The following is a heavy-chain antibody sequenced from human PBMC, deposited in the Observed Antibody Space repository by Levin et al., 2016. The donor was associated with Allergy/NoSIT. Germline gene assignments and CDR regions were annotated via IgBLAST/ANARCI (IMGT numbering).Heavy chain of an antibody. J-gene: IGHJ6*02. Sequence: WIRQPPGKGLEWIGYIYYSGSTNYNPSLKSRVTISVDTSKNQFSLKLNSVTAADTAMYYCARWERHPVYYYYYGMDVWGQGTTVTVSS. V-gene: IGHV4-59*08. D-gene: IGHD1-26*01. CDR3: ARWERHPVYYYYYGMDV. CDR2: IYYSGST.